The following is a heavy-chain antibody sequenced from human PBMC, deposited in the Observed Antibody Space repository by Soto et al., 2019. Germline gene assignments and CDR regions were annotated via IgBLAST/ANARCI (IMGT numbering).Heavy chain of an antibody. CDR1: GYTFTSYG. CDR2: IRAYNGNT. Sequence: QVPLVQSGAEVQKPGASVKVSCTPSGYTFTSYGITWVRQAAGQGLEWMGWIRAYNGNTNYAQKLQGRVIMTTDTSTSAAYMGLRSLRSDVTAVYYCAIDLPTMDVWGQGTTVTVSS. J-gene: IGHJ6*02. V-gene: IGHV1-18*01. CDR3: AIDLPTMDV.